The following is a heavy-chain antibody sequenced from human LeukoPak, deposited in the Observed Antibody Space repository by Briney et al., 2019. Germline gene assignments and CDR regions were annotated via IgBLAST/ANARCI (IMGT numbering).Heavy chain of an antibody. CDR3: ARVKVRGVIIRWFDP. V-gene: IGHV1-69*05. CDR2: IIPIFGTA. J-gene: IGHJ5*02. CDR1: GGTFSSYA. D-gene: IGHD3-10*01. Sequence: SVKVSCKASGGTFSSYAISWVRQAPGQGLEWMGGIIPIFGTANYAQKFQGRVTITTDESTSTAYMELSSLRSEDTAVYYCARVKVRGVIIRWFDPWGQGTLVTVSS.